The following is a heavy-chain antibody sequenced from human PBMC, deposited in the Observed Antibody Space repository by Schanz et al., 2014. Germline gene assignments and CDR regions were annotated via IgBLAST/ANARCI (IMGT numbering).Heavy chain of an antibody. J-gene: IGHJ3*02. Sequence: QVQLVQSGAEVKKPGASVKVSCKASGYTFTSYYIHWVRQAPGQGLEWMGIINPSGGSTSYAQKFRGRVTMTRDTSTSTVYMELSSLRSEDTAVYFCARGPSTGAFDIGGQGTMVTVSS. CDR1: GYTFTSYY. CDR2: INPSGGST. V-gene: IGHV1-46*03. CDR3: ARGPSTGAFDI.